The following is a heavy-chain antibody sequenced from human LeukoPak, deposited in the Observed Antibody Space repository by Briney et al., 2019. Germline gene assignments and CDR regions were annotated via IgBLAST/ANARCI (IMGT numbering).Heavy chain of an antibody. CDR2: VKGDGRTT. V-gene: IGHV3-74*01. D-gene: IGHD5-18*01. Sequence: GGSLRLSCAASGLTFSDFWMHWVRQPPGKGLVWVALVKGDGRTTIYADSVKGRFTISRDNPKNTLYLQMNSLRADDSGVYYCATGHSYGYDYWGQGVLVTVS. CDR3: ATGHSYGYDY. CDR1: GLTFSDFW. J-gene: IGHJ4*02.